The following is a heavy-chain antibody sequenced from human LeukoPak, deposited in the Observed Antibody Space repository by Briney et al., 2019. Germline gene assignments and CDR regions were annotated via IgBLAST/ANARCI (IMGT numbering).Heavy chain of an antibody. CDR3: AREYYYDSSASPLGY. V-gene: IGHV4-38-2*02. CDR2: IYHSGYT. CDR1: GYSISSGYY. D-gene: IGHD3-22*01. J-gene: IGHJ4*02. Sequence: PSETLSLTCTVSGYSISSGYYWGWIRQPPGKGLEWIGTIYHSGYTYYNPSVKSRVTISIDTSKNQFSLKLSSVTAADTAVYYCAREYYYDSSASPLGYWGQGTLVTVSS.